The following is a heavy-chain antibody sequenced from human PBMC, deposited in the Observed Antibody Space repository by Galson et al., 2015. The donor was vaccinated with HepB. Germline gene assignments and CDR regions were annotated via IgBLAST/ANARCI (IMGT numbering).Heavy chain of an antibody. CDR3: TTDLLHQEILVVYDPSWDY. Sequence: SLRLSCAASGFTFSNAWMSWVRQAPGKGLEWVGRIKSKTDGGTTDYAAPVKGRFTISRDDSKNTLYLQMNSLKTEDTAVYYCTTDLLHQEILVVYDPSWDYWGQGTLVTVSS. D-gene: IGHD2-8*02. CDR2: IKSKTDGGTT. V-gene: IGHV3-15*01. CDR1: GFTFSNAW. J-gene: IGHJ4*02.